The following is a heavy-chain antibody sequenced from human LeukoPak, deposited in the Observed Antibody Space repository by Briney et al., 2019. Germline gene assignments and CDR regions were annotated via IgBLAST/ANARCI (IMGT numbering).Heavy chain of an antibody. CDR1: RFTFSSYD. Sequence: PGGSLRLSCAASRFTFSSYDMSWVRQAPGKGLEGVSAISGSGGSTYYADSVKGRFTISRDNSKNTLYLQMNSLRAEDTAVYYCARHYGSGSYYPSYWGQGTLVTVSS. V-gene: IGHV3-23*01. J-gene: IGHJ4*02. CDR2: ISGSGGST. D-gene: IGHD1-26*01. CDR3: ARHYGSGSYYPSY.